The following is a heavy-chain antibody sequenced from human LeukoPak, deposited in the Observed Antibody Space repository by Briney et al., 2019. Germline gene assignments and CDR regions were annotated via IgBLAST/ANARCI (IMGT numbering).Heavy chain of an antibody. V-gene: IGHV3-23*01. CDR1: GFTFSSYA. D-gene: IGHD3-16*02. CDR2: ISGSGGST. Sequence: GGSLRLSCAASGFTFSSYAMSWVRQAPGKGLEWVSAISGSGGSTYYADSVKGRFTISRDNSKNTLYLQMNSLRAEDTAVYYCAKDKSNSGSYRSYYYYYMDVWGKGTTVTISS. J-gene: IGHJ6*03. CDR3: AKDKSNSGSYRSYYYYYMDV.